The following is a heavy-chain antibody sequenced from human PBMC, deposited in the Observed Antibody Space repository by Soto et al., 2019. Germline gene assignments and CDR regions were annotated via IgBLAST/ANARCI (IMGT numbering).Heavy chain of an antibody. J-gene: IGHJ5*02. CDR3: ATVFDL. Sequence: DVQLVESGGGLVQPGGSLRVSCAASGFTLGSHRIHWVRQPPGKGLEWVSRIDTDGGCTSYADFVKGRFTISTDNAKNTVYLQMNGLRAEDTAVYYCATVFDLWGQGTLVTVSS. V-gene: IGHV3-74*01. CDR1: GFTLGSHR. CDR2: IDTDGGCT.